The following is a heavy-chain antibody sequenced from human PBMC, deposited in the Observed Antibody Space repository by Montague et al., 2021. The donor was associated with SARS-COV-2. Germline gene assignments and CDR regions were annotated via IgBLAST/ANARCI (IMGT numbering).Heavy chain of an antibody. CDR3: ARGRPVQGSFRGFDSVSSGALDI. V-gene: IGHV4-34*01. J-gene: IGHJ3*02. CDR1: RGSFSNYY. D-gene: IGHD3-9*01. Sequence: SETLSLTCAVSRGSFSNYYYSWIRQSPPQGLEWIGEINQCGAPTYSPSPTSRVTISLDTSTKQISLKLNSVTVAATAVFFCARGRPVQGSFRGFDSVSSGALDIWAQGTLVTVSS. CDR2: INQCGAP.